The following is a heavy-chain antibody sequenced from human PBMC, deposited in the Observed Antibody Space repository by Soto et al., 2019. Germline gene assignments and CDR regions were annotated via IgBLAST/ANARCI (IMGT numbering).Heavy chain of an antibody. D-gene: IGHD3-22*01. CDR3: AGTSYYDNSGYPF. J-gene: IGHJ4*02. Sequence: SETLSLTCTVSGGSISSTSYYWGWIRQPPGKGLEWIGSIYYSGTTYFNPSLKSRVTISVDTSKNHFSLKLNSVTAADTAVYYCAGTSYYDNSGYPFWGQGTPVTVS. V-gene: IGHV4-39*02. CDR2: IYYSGTT. CDR1: GGSISSTSYY.